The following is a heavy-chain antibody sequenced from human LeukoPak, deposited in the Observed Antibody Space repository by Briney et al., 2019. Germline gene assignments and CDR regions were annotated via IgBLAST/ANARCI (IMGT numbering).Heavy chain of an antibody. CDR1: GFTFSDAW. J-gene: IGHJ4*02. D-gene: IGHD4-17*01. Sequence: GGSLRLSCAASGFTFSDAWMSWVRQAPGKGLEWVGRIEKKSDGETTDYAAPVKGRFSISRDDSKNTLYLQMNSLKTEDTALYYCTTDSNYGAFDWGQGILVTVS. V-gene: IGHV3-15*04. CDR2: IEKKSDGETT. CDR3: TTDSNYGAFD.